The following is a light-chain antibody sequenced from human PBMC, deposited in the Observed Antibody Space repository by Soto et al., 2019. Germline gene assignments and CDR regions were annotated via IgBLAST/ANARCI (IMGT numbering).Light chain of an antibody. CDR2: RAT. CDR3: LLAYGGAYV. Sequence: QAVVTQEPSLTVSPGETVTLTCASNTGAVPGDYYPNWFQQKPGQAPRTLIYRATNRYSWNPARFSGSLLGGKAALTLLAVQPEDEADYYCLLAYGGAYVFGSGTKLTVL. J-gene: IGLJ1*01. CDR1: TGAVPGDYY. V-gene: IGLV7-43*01.